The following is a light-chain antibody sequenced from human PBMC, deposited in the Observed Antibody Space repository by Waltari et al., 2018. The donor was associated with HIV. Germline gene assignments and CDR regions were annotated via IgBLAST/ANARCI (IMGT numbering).Light chain of an antibody. CDR2: RND. V-gene: IGLV1-47*01. CDR3: VTWDDSLRGVV. Sequence: SVVTQPPSASGTPGQRGTISCSGNTSNIGSNHVFWYQHPPGTAPKLLIHRNDQRPSGVPDRFSGSTSGTSASLAISGLRSEDEADYYCVTWDDSLRGVVFGGGTKVAVL. CDR1: TSNIGSNH. J-gene: IGLJ2*01.